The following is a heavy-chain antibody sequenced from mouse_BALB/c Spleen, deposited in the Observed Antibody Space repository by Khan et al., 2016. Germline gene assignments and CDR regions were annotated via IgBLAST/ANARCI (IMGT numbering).Heavy chain of an antibody. J-gene: IGHJ2*01. D-gene: IGHD2-4*01. Sequence: VQLKQSDPDLVKPGASVKISCKASGYSFTAYYMYWVKQSHGKSLEWIGRINPNNGATTFNQKLKGKAILTVDKSSTTAYLELRSLAAEDSAVCSCARDDYVNWGQGTALTVSS. V-gene: IGHV1-18*01. CDR2: INPNNGAT. CDR1: GYSFTAYY. CDR3: ARDDYVN.